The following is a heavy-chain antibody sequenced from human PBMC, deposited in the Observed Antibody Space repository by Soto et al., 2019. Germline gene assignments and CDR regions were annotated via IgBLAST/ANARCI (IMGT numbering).Heavy chain of an antibody. CDR2: IKQDGSEK. Sequence: PGGSLSLSWAASGCTFSSYWMSWVRQAPGKGLEWVANIKQDGSEKYYVDSVKGRFTISRDNAKNSLYLQMNSLRAEDTAVYYCARGRTGYSYARYWGQGTLVTVAS. J-gene: IGHJ4*02. CDR3: ARGRTGYSYARY. CDR1: GCTFSSYW. V-gene: IGHV3-7*03. D-gene: IGHD5-18*01.